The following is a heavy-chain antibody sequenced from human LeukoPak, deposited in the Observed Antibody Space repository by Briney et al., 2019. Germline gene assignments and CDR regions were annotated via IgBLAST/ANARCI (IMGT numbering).Heavy chain of an antibody. V-gene: IGHV4-59*01. CDR1: GGSFSGYY. Sequence: SETLSLTCAVYGGSFSGYYWSWIRQPPGKGLEWIGYMYHSGSTTYNPSLKSRVTISVDTSKNQFSLKLSSVTAADTAVYYCARGDFWSGFYNYWGQGTLVTVSS. CDR3: ARGDFWSGFYNY. CDR2: MYHSGST. J-gene: IGHJ4*02. D-gene: IGHD3-3*01.